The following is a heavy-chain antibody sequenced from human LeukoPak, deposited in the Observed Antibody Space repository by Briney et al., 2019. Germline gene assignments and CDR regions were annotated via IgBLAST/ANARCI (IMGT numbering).Heavy chain of an antibody. V-gene: IGHV3-23*01. D-gene: IGHD4-17*01. J-gene: IGHJ6*02. Sequence: GSLRHSRAASGFTFTSYAISWVRHTPGTGLEWVSAISGSGGSTYYADSVKGRFTISRDNSKNSLYLQMNSLRAEDTAVYYCAKDPYAGMDVWGQGTTVTVSS. CDR3: AKDPYAGMDV. CDR1: GFTFTSYA. CDR2: ISGSGGST.